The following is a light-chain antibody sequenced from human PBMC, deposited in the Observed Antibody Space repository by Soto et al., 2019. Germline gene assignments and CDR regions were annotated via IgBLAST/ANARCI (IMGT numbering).Light chain of an antibody. CDR3: QQRSNWPPWT. V-gene: IGKV3-11*01. CDR2: DAS. CDR1: QSVSSC. J-gene: IGKJ2*02. Sequence: EIVLTQSPATLSLSPGERATLSCRASQSVSSCLAWYQQKPGQAPRLLIYDASNRATGIPARFSGSGSGTDFTLTISSLEPEDFAVYYCQQRSNWPPWTFGQGTKLEIK.